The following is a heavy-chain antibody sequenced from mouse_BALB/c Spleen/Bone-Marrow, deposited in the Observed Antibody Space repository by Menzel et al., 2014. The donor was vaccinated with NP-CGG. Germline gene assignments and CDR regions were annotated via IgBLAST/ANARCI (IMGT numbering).Heavy chain of an antibody. CDR1: GFAFSSYD. CDR3: ARQILRGFGY. D-gene: IGHD1-1*01. CDR2: ISSGGGST. V-gene: IGHV5-12-1*01. J-gene: IGHJ3*02. Sequence: DVKLVESGGGLVKPGGSLKLPCAASGFAFSSYDMSWVRQTPEKRLEWVAYISSGGGSTYYADTVKGRFTISRDNAKNTLYLQMSSLKSEDTAMYYCARQILRGFGYWGQGTPVTVSA.